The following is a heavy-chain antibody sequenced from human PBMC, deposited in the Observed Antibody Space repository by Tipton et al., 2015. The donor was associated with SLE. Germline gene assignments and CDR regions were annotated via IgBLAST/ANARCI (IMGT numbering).Heavy chain of an antibody. CDR1: GGSISSHY. J-gene: IGHJ4*02. V-gene: IGHV4-59*11. CDR3: ARAKITMIVE. D-gene: IGHD3-22*01. Sequence: LRLSCTVSGGSISSHYWSWIRQPPGKGLEWIGYIYYSGSTYYNPSLKSRVTISVDRSKNQFSLKLSSVTAADTAVYYCARAKITMIVEWGQGTLVTVSS. CDR2: IYYSGST.